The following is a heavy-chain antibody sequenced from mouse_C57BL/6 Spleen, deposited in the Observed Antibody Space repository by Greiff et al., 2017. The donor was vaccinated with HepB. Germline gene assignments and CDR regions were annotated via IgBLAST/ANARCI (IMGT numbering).Heavy chain of an antibody. CDR3: ARGALDPRAMDY. Sequence: EVQLQQSGPELVKPGASVKISCKASGYSFTGYYMNWVKQSPEKSLEWIGEINPSTGGTTYNQKFKAKATLTVDKSSSTAYMQLKSLTSEDSAVYYCARGALDPRAMDYWGQGTSVTVSS. V-gene: IGHV1-42*01. D-gene: IGHD3-1*01. J-gene: IGHJ4*01. CDR1: GYSFTGYY. CDR2: INPSTGGT.